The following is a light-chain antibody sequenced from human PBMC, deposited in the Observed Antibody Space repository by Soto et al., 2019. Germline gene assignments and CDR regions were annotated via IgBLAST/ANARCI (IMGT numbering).Light chain of an antibody. Sequence: EIVLTQSPGTLSLSPGERATLSCRVSQSVSGSYLAWYQQTPGQAPRLLIFGASNRATGIPDRFSGSGSGTDFTLTISRLEPEDFGVYYCQQYYSSRTFGQGTKLEIK. CDR1: QSVSGSY. J-gene: IGKJ2*02. CDR3: QQYYSSRT. V-gene: IGKV3-20*01. CDR2: GAS.